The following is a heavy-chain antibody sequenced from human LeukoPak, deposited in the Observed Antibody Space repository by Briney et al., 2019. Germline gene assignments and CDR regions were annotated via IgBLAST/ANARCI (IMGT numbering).Heavy chain of an antibody. CDR1: GFTFSDYS. J-gene: IGHJ4*02. CDR2: ISRSSSTI. V-gene: IGHV3-48*01. CDR3: ARRDHGDYGEEY. Sequence: PGGSLRLSCAASGFTFSDYSMNWVRQAPGKGLEWVSYISRSSSTIYYAGSVKGRFTISRDNAEDSLYLQMNSLRVEDTAVYYCARRDHGDYGEEYWGQGTLVTVSS. D-gene: IGHD4-17*01.